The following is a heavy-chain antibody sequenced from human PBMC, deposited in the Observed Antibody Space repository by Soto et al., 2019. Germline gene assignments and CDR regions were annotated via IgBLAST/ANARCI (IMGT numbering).Heavy chain of an antibody. CDR3: AKDGSSWYPFDY. J-gene: IGHJ4*02. CDR1: GFTFSSYA. D-gene: IGHD6-13*01. V-gene: IGHV3-23*01. Sequence: GGSLRLSCAASGFTFSSYAMSWVRQAPGKGLEWVSAISGSGGSTDYADSVKGRFTSSRDNSKNTLYLQMHSLRAEDTAVYYCAKDGSSWYPFDYWGQGTLVTVSS. CDR2: ISGSGGST.